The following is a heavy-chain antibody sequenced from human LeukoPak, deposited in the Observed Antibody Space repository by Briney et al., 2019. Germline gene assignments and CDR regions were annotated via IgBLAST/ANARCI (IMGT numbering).Heavy chain of an antibody. CDR1: GGSISSGDYY. Sequence: PSETLSLTCTVSGGSISSGDYYWSWIRQPPGKGLEWIGYIYYSGSTYYNPSLKSRVTISVDTSKNQFSLKLSSVTAADTAVYYCARDEAYCGGDCSLWFDPWGQGTLVTVSS. CDR3: ARDEAYCGGDCSLWFDP. V-gene: IGHV4-30-4*08. D-gene: IGHD2-21*01. J-gene: IGHJ5*02. CDR2: IYYSGST.